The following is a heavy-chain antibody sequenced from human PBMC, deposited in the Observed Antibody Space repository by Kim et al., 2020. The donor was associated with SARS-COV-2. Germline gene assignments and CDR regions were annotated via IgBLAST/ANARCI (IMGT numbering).Heavy chain of an antibody. CDR3: ARDGGYSSSWYDNWFDP. Sequence: GGSLRLSCAASGFTFSSYAMHWVRQAPGKGLEWVAVVSYDGSNKYYADSVKGRFTISRDNSKNTLYLQMNSLRAEDTAVYYCARDGGYSSSWYDNWFDPWGQGTLVTVSS. D-gene: IGHD6-13*01. CDR2: VSYDGSNK. J-gene: IGHJ5*02. V-gene: IGHV3-30-3*01. CDR1: GFTFSSYA.